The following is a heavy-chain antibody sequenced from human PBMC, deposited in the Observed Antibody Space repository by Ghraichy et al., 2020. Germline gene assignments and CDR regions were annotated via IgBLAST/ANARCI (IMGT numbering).Heavy chain of an antibody. V-gene: IGHV1-3*01. CDR1: GYIFTNYA. CDR2: INAGSGKT. Sequence: ASVKVSCKASGYIFTNYAMQWVRQAPGQRLEWMGWINAGSGKTNYSQNFQGRVTITRDTSATTTYMELSSLKSEDTAVYYCARGAPSESSSWYHHYWGQGTLVTVSS. CDR3: ARGAPSESSSWYHHY. J-gene: IGHJ4*02. D-gene: IGHD6-13*01.